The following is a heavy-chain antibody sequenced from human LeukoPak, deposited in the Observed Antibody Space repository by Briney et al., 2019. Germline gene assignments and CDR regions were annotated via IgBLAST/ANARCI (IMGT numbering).Heavy chain of an antibody. CDR2: IYSGGST. CDR3: ARGLTMVRGVTAFDY. V-gene: IGHV3-66*01. CDR1: GFTFSSYS. J-gene: IGHJ4*02. D-gene: IGHD3-10*01. Sequence: GGSLRLSCAASGFTFSSYSMNWVRQAPGKGLERVSVIYSGGSTYYADSVKGRFTISRDNSKNTLYLQMNSLRAEDTAVYYCARGLTMVRGVTAFDYWGQGTLVTVSS.